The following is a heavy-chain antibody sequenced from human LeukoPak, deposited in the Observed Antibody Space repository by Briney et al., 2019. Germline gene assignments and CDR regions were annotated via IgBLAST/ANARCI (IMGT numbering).Heavy chain of an antibody. CDR3: ARGTIGWTGVDY. D-gene: IGHD6-19*01. J-gene: IGHJ4*02. CDR2: INSDGSSI. V-gene: IGHV3-74*01. CDR1: GFTFSSCS. Sequence: GGSLRLSCAASGFTFSSCSMHWVRQATGKGLVWVSRINSDGSSISYADSVKGRFTISRDNAKNTLYLQMNSLRAEDTAVYYCARGTIGWTGVDYWGQGTLVTVSS.